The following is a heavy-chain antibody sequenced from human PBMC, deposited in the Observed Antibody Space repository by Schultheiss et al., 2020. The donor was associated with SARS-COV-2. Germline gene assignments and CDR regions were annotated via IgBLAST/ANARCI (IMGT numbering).Heavy chain of an antibody. Sequence: GESLKISCAASGFTFSSYAMSWVRQAPGKGLEWVSAISGSGGSTYYADSVKGRFTISRDNSKNTLYLQMNSLRAEDTAVYYCAKVGRRWLQLMYDAFDIWGQGTMVTVSS. D-gene: IGHD5-24*01. J-gene: IGHJ3*02. CDR1: GFTFSSYA. CDR3: AKVGRRWLQLMYDAFDI. CDR2: ISGSGGST. V-gene: IGHV3-23*01.